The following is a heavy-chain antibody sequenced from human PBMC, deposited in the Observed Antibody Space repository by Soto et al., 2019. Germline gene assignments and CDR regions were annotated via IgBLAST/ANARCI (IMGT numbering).Heavy chain of an antibody. V-gene: IGHV1-2*02. CDR1: GYTFTGYY. J-gene: IGHJ4*02. CDR3: ARDRRPDF. CDR2: INPNTGGT. Sequence: ASVKVSCKASGYTFTGYYMHWVRQAPGQGLEWMGWINPNTGGTNYAQNFQGRVTMTRDTSISTAYMELSRLTSDDTAVYYCARDRRPDFLGQGTPVPVSS.